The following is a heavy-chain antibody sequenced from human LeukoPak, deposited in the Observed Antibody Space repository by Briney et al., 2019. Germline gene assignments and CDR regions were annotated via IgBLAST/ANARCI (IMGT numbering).Heavy chain of an antibody. CDR3: ARYQTWGDHVSHYFDY. V-gene: IGHV1-18*01. Sequence: ASVKVSCKASGYTFTSYGISWVRQAPGQGLEWMGWISAYNGNTNYAQKLQGRVTMTTDTSTSTAYMELRSLRSDDTAVYYCARYQTWGDHVSHYFDYWGQGTLVTVSS. D-gene: IGHD2-21*02. J-gene: IGHJ4*02. CDR2: ISAYNGNT. CDR1: GYTFTSYG.